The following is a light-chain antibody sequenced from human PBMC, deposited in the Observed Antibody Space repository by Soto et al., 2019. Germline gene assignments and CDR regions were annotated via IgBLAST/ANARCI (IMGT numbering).Light chain of an antibody. CDR2: GDS. CDR3: QSSDSRLSGSDV. CDR1: SSNIGAGYD. Sequence: QSVLTQPPSVSGAPGQRVTISCTGSSSNIGAGYDVNWYQQLPGTAPKLLIFGDSNRPSGLPDRFSGSKSGTSASLAITGLQAADEADYYSQSSDSRLSGSDVFGTGTKLTVL. J-gene: IGLJ1*01. V-gene: IGLV1-40*01.